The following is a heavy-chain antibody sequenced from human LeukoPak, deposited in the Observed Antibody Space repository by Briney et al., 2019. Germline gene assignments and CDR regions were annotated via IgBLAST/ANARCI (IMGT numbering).Heavy chain of an antibody. D-gene: IGHD2-15*01. CDR2: IYHSGST. CDR3: AGQYCSGGSCHYPPAFDP. J-gene: IGHJ5*02. Sequence: SETLSLTCTVSGGSISSGGYYWSWIRQPPGKGLEWIGYIYHSGSTYYNPSLKSRVTISVDRSKNQFSLKLSSVTAADTAVYYCAGQYCSGGSCHYPPAFDPWGQGTLVTVSS. CDR1: GGSISSGGYY. V-gene: IGHV4-30-2*01.